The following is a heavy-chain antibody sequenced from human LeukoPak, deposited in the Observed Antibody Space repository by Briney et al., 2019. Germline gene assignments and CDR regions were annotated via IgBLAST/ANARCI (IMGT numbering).Heavy chain of an antibody. CDR1: GGSISSYY. CDR2: IYYSGST. Sequence: SETLSPTCTVSGGSISSYYWSWIRQPPGKGLEWIGYIYYSGSTNYNPSLKSRVTISVDTSKNQFSLKLSSVTAADTAVYYCARGVSSSWYGYNWFDPWGQGTLVTVSS. V-gene: IGHV4-59*01. CDR3: ARGVSSSWYGYNWFDP. D-gene: IGHD6-13*01. J-gene: IGHJ5*02.